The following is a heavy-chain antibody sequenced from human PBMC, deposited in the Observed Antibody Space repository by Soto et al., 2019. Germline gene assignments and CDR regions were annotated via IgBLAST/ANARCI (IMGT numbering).Heavy chain of an antibody. Sequence: EVLLVESGGGLVQPGGSLRLSCVASGFTFRSSSMHWIRQAPGRGLEWISHIRHFDNAMFYADSVKGRFTTSRDNARNSLFLQMNSLRDEDTALYYCAKDKGELYFDFWGQGTLVTVSS. CDR1: GFTFRSSS. CDR2: IRHFDNAM. V-gene: IGHV3-48*02. CDR3: AKDKGELYFDF. D-gene: IGHD1-7*01. J-gene: IGHJ4*02.